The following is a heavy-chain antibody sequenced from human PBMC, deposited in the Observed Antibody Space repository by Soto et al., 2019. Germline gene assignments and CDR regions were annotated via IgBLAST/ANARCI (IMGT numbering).Heavy chain of an antibody. V-gene: IGHV1-69*13. CDR3: ARDPRPGIAAPGTSWFDL. CDR1: GGTFSSYA. Sequence: VASVKVSCKASGGTFSSYAISWVRQAPGQGLEWMGGIIPIFGTANYAQKFQGRVTITADESTSTAYMELSSLRSEDTAVYYCARDPRPGIAAPGTSWFDLWGQRTLVTVSS. J-gene: IGHJ5*02. CDR2: IIPIFGTA. D-gene: IGHD6-13*01.